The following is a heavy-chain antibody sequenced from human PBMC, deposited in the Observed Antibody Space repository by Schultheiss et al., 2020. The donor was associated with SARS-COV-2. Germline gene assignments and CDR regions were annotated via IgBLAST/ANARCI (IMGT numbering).Heavy chain of an antibody. D-gene: IGHD1-14*01. Sequence: GGSLRLSCAASGFSFSRSGMSWVRQAPGKGLDWVSIMYSGGSTYYADAVTGRFTISRDNSKNTLYLQMNDLRAEDTAVYYCARNQGGRPDYWGQGTLVTVSS. CDR2: MYSGGST. J-gene: IGHJ4*02. CDR3: ARNQGGRPDY. CDR1: GFSFSRSG. V-gene: IGHV3-53*01.